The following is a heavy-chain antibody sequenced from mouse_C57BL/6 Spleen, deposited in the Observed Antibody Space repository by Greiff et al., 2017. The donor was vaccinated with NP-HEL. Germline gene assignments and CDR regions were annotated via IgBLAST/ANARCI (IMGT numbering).Heavy chain of an antibody. CDR3: ARHEGKSGSSFYYFDY. CDR1: GYTFTEYT. CDR2: VYPGSGSI. Sequence: VQLQQSGAELVKPGASVKLSCKASGYTFTEYTIHWVKQRPGQGLEWIGWVYPGSGSIKYNEKFKDKATLTADKSSSTVYMELSRLTSEDSAVYFCARHEGKSGSSFYYFDYWGQGTTLTVSS. D-gene: IGHD1-1*01. J-gene: IGHJ2*01. V-gene: IGHV1-62-2*01.